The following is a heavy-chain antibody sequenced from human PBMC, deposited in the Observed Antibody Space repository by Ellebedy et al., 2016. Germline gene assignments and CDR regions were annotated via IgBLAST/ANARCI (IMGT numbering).Heavy chain of an antibody. V-gene: IGHV3-21*01. CDR1: GFTFSSYS. Sequence: GGSLRLSXAASGFTFSSYSMNWVRQAPGKGLEWVSSISSSSYIYYADSVKGRFTISRDNAKNSLYLQMNSLRAEDTAVYYCARDGMVRGVIYYYYGMDVWGQGTTVTVSS. CDR2: ISSSSYI. CDR3: ARDGMVRGVIYYYYGMDV. D-gene: IGHD3-10*01. J-gene: IGHJ6*02.